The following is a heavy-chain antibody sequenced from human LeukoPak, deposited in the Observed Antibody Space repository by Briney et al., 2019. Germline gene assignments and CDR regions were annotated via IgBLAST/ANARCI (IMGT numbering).Heavy chain of an antibody. J-gene: IGHJ2*01. CDR3: AKDHYDSSDYWYFDL. D-gene: IGHD3-22*01. V-gene: IGHV3-23*01. CDR2: ISGSGGST. Sequence: GGSLRLSCAASGFTFNIYTMNWVRQAPGKGLEWVSAISGSGGSTYYADSVKGRFTISRDNSKNTLYLQMNSLRAEDTAVYYCAKDHYDSSDYWYFDLWGRGTLVTVSS. CDR1: GFTFNIYT.